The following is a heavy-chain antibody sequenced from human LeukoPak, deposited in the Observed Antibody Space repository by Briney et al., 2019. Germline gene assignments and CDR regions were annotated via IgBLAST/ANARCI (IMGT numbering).Heavy chain of an antibody. D-gene: IGHD7-27*01. V-gene: IGHV3-74*01. Sequence: RGSPGLSCAASGFSISTYSMHWVRQAPGKGLVWVSRINSDGTTTDYADSVQGRLTISRDNSKNTLYLQMNSLRAEDTAVYYCAVQLGTLDYWGQGTLVTVS. CDR2: INSDGTTT. J-gene: IGHJ4*02. CDR3: AVQLGTLDY. CDR1: GFSISTYS.